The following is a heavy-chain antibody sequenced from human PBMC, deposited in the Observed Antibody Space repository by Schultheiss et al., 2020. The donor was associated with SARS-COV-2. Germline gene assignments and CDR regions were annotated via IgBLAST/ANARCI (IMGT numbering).Heavy chain of an antibody. Sequence: GESLKISCAASGFTFSSYGMHWVRQAPGKGLEWVAVISYDGSNKYYADSVKGRFTISRDNSKNTLYLQMNSLRAEDTAVYYCAKDRIDYDFWSGYYYYMDVWGKGTTVTVSS. CDR1: GFTFSSYG. D-gene: IGHD3-3*01. CDR2: ISYDGSNK. J-gene: IGHJ6*03. CDR3: AKDRIDYDFWSGYYYYMDV. V-gene: IGHV3-30*18.